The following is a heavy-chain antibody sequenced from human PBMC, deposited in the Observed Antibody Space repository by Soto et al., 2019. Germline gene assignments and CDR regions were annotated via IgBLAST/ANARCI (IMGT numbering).Heavy chain of an antibody. Sequence: ASVKVSCKASGYTFTSYDINWVRQATGQGLEWMGWMNPNSGNTGYAQKFQGRVTMTRNTSISTAYMELSSLRSEDTAVYYCARVVVATIDYYMDVWGKGTTVTVSS. CDR2: MNPNSGNT. CDR1: GYTFTSYD. D-gene: IGHD5-12*01. J-gene: IGHJ6*03. CDR3: ARVVVATIDYYMDV. V-gene: IGHV1-8*01.